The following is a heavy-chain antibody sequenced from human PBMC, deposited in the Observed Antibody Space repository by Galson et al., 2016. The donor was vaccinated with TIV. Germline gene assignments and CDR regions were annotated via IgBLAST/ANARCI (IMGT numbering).Heavy chain of an antibody. Sequence: SVKVSCKASGGTFFSTYAIIWVRQAPGQGLEWMGGIIPLFGTAKYAQKFQGRVTITADESTSTAYMELSSLRSEDTAVYYCARDRRHILTGSSPDCWGQGTLVTVSS. CDR3: ARDRRHILTGSSPDC. CDR2: IIPLFGTA. V-gene: IGHV1-69*13. CDR1: GGTFFSTYA. J-gene: IGHJ4*02. D-gene: IGHD3-9*01.